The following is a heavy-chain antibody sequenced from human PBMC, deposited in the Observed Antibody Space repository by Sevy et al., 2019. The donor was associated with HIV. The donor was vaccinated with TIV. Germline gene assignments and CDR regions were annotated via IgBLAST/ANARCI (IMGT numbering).Heavy chain of an antibody. Sequence: SENLSLTCTVSGGSVSSGNYYWTWIRQPPGKGVEWIGYISYIGSTNYNPSLKSRVTISIDTSKNQLSLSLSSVTATDTAVYYCLRDRIDAAGGYFDYWGQGTLVTVSS. CDR2: ISYIGST. V-gene: IGHV4-61*01. J-gene: IGHJ4*02. CDR3: LRDRIDAAGGYFDY. D-gene: IGHD6-13*01. CDR1: GGSVSSGNYY.